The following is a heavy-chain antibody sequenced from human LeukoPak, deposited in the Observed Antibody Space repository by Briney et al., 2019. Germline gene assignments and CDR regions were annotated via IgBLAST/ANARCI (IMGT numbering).Heavy chain of an antibody. CDR2: IHYSGSP. V-gene: IGHV4-59*01. D-gene: IGHD3-16*01. CDR1: RGSMTIYY. CDR3: ARGGPRLLAP. J-gene: IGHJ5*02. Sequence: PSETLSLTCNVSRGSMTIYYWTWIRQPPGKGLEWIGSIHYSGSPNSYPSLKSRLTMSVDTSKNQFSLKPTSVTAADTALYFCARGGPRLLAPGGPGTLVIVSS.